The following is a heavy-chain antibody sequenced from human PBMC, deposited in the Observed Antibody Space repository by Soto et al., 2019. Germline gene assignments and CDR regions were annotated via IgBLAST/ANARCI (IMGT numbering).Heavy chain of an antibody. Sequence: GGSLRLSCAASGFTFSSYDMHWVRQATGKGLEWVSAIGTAGDTYYPGSVKGRFSISREDAKNSLFLQMNSLRAGDTALYYCARGSPGTGGYGELLFDYWGQGTLVTVSS. V-gene: IGHV3-13*01. CDR3: ARGSPGTGGYGELLFDY. J-gene: IGHJ4*02. CDR1: GFTFSSYD. CDR2: IGTAGDT. D-gene: IGHD1-26*01.